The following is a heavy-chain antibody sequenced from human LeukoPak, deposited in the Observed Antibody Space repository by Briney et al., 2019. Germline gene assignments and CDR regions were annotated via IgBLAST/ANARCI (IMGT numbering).Heavy chain of an antibody. CDR2: IYTSGST. CDR3: ARKGSSTWYTYWFDP. V-gene: IGHV4-61*02. CDR1: GGSISSGSYY. J-gene: IGHJ5*02. D-gene: IGHD6-13*01. Sequence: SETLSLTCTVSGGSISSGSYYWSWIRQPAGKGLEWIGRIYTSGSTNYNPSLKSRVTISVDTSKNQFSLKVSSLTAADTAVYYCARKGSSTWYTYWFDPWGQGTLVTVSS.